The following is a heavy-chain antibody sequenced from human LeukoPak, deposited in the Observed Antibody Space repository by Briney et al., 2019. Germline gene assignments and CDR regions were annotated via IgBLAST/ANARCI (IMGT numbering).Heavy chain of an antibody. V-gene: IGHV3-30*02. J-gene: IGHJ6*03. CDR3: AKGVPVVAALPYYYMDV. CDR1: GFTFSSYG. CDR2: IRYDGSNK. D-gene: IGHD2-15*01. Sequence: PGGSLRLSCAASGFTFSSYGMHWVRQAPGKGLEWVAFIRYDGSNKYYADSVKGRFTISRDNSKNKLYLQMNSLRAEDTAVYYCAKGVPVVAALPYYYMDVWGKGTTVTVSS.